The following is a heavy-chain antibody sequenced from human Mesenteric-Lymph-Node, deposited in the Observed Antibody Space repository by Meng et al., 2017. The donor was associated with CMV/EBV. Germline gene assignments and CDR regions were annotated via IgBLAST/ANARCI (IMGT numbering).Heavy chain of an antibody. V-gene: IGHV4-34*01. CDR1: GGSFSDCF. CDR2: VTPFGTT. CDR3: AGHPRDFDF. Sequence: LSLTCAVYGGSFSDCFWSWIRQSPGKGLEWIGEVTPFGTTNYNPSLKSRVTISADTSKSQFSLKLTSMTAADTAVYYCAGHPRDFDFWGQGTLVTISS. J-gene: IGHJ4*02.